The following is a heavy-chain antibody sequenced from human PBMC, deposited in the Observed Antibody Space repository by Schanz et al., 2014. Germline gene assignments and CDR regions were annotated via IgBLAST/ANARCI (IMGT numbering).Heavy chain of an antibody. Sequence: QVQLVESGGGVVQPGRSLRLSCATSGLNFDYYGMNWVRQAPGKGLEWVAVMSYDGSNKYYADSVKGRFTISRDNAKNSLYLQMNSLRAEDTAVYYCVPMSIAAHWGQGTLVTVSS. J-gene: IGHJ4*02. V-gene: IGHV3-30*19. CDR3: VPMSIAAH. CDR1: GLNFDYYG. D-gene: IGHD6-6*01. CDR2: MSYDGSNK.